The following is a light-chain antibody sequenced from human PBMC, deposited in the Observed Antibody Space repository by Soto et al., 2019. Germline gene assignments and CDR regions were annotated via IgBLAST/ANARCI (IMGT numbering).Light chain of an antibody. J-gene: IGKJ2*01. CDR2: DVS. CDR3: QHTTDFT. CDR1: SLVKW. V-gene: IGKV1-5*02. Sequence: DIQMTQSPSTLAASVGDTVTIICRSLVKWLAWYQKKPGKAPKLLIYDVSNLERGVPPRFSGSTSGAESTLTITGLQPDDLGTYYCQHTTDFTFGQGTKVEIK.